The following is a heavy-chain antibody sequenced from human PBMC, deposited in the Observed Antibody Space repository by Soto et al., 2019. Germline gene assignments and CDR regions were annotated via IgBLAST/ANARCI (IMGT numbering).Heavy chain of an antibody. CDR2: INPNSGDT. J-gene: IGHJ5*02. CDR3: ARGIVVRGQGWFDP. D-gene: IGHD2-15*01. Sequence: GASVKVSCKTSGYTFSSFGVSWVRQAPGQGLEWMGWINPNSGDTNLAQKFQGRVTMTRDTSISTTYMELSRLASDDTAAYFCARGIVVRGQGWFDPWGQGTLVTVSS. V-gene: IGHV1-2*02. CDR1: GYTFSSFG.